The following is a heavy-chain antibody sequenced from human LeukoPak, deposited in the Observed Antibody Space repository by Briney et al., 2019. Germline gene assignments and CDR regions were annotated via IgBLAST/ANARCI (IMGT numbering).Heavy chain of an antibody. J-gene: IGHJ4*02. Sequence: GGSFRLSCGASGFTFYDYSMSWVRQAPGQGLGWVANINQDGGEKYYLDSAKGRFTISRDNARNSLYLQVNSLRAEDTAVYYCARGGTSGYSSTRHFWGGNYYFDYWGQGSLVTVSS. V-gene: IGHV3-7*01. D-gene: IGHD2-2*01. CDR2: INQDGGEK. CDR3: ARGGTSGYSSTRHFWGGNYYFDY. CDR1: GFTFYDYS.